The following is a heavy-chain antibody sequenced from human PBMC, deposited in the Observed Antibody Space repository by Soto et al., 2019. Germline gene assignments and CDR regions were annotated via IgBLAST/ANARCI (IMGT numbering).Heavy chain of an antibody. CDR1: GYTFTSYG. CDR2: ISAYNGNT. V-gene: IGHV1-18*01. CDR3: ARDKGDGSGSYYGY. Sequence: QVQLVQSGAEVKKPGASVKVSCKASGYTFTSYGIILVRQAPVQGLEWMGWISAYNGNTNYAQKLQGRVTMTTDTSTSTAYMELRRLRSDDTAVYYCARDKGDGSGSYYGYWGQGTLVTVSS. D-gene: IGHD3-10*01. J-gene: IGHJ4*02.